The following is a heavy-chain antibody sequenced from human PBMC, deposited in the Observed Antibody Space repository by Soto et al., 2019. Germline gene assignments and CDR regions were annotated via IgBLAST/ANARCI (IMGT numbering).Heavy chain of an antibody. V-gene: IGHV1-69*02. CDR2: IIPILGIP. J-gene: IGHJ5*02. CDR3: ATLGAVAGPVRFDP. Sequence: QVQLVQSGAEVKKPGSSVKVSCKASGGTFSSYTITWVRQAPGQGLEWMGRIIPILGIPNYAQKFQGRVTITADKSTSTVYMELSSLRSEDTAVYYCATLGAVAGPVRFDPWGQGTLVTVSS. CDR1: GGTFSSYT. D-gene: IGHD6-19*01.